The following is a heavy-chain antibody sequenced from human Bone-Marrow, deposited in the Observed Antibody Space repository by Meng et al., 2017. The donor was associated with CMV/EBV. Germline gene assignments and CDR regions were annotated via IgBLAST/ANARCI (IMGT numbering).Heavy chain of an antibody. D-gene: IGHD2-2*01. CDR3: ARDLGYCSSTSCFPAYNYGMDV. CDR2: INPSGGST. V-gene: IGHV1-46*01. Sequence: ASVKVSCKASGYTFTSYYMHWVRPAPGQGLEWMGIINPSGGSTSYAQKFQGRVTMTRDTSTSTVYMELSSLRSEDTAVYYCARDLGYCSSTSCFPAYNYGMDVWGQGTTVTVSS. J-gene: IGHJ6*02. CDR1: GYTFTSYY.